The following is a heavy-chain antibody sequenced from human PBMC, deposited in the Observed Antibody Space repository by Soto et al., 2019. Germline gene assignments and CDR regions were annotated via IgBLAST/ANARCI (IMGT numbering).Heavy chain of an antibody. CDR2: IIPIFGTA. CDR1: GSTFSSYA. V-gene: IGHV1-69*01. CDR3: ARDHSSGWYMSPYFDY. J-gene: IGHJ4*02. D-gene: IGHD6-19*01. Sequence: QVQLVQSGAEVKKPGSSVKVSCKASGSTFSSYAISWVRQAPGQGLEWMGGIIPIFGTANYAQKFQGRVTITADESTSTAYMELSSLRSEDTAVYYCARDHSSGWYMSPYFDYWGQGTLVTVSS.